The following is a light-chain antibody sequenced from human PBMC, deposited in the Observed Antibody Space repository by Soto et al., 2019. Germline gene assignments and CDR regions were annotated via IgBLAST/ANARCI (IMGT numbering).Light chain of an antibody. CDR1: QSVSSN. CDR2: GAS. V-gene: IGKV3-15*01. Sequence: EIVMTQTPATLSVSPGERATLSCRSSQSVSSNLAWYQQKPGQAPRLLIYGASTRATGIPARFSGSGSGTEFTLTISSLQSQDFAVYYCQQYHNRCPITFGQGTRLEN. CDR3: QQYHNRCPIT. J-gene: IGKJ5*01.